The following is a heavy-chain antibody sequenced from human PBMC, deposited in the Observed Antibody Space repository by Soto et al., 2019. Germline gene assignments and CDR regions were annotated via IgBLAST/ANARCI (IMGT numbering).Heavy chain of an antibody. CDR3: ARREIQGPIDY. D-gene: IGHD1-26*01. Sequence: SETLSLTCAVSGYSISSSNWWGWIQQPPGKGLEWIGYIYYSGTTYYNPSLKSRVTMSVDTSKNQFSLKLTSVTAVDTAVYYCARREIQGPIDYWGQGTLVTVS. CDR1: GYSISSSNW. J-gene: IGHJ4*02. V-gene: IGHV4-28*01. CDR2: IYYSGTT.